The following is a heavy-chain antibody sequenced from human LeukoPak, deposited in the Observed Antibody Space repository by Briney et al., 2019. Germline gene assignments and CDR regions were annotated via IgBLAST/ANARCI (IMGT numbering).Heavy chain of an antibody. D-gene: IGHD3-10*01. J-gene: IGHJ4*02. Sequence: GGSLRLSCAASGFTFSSYDMHWVRQATGKGLEWVSAIGTAGDPYYPGSVKGRFTISRENAKNSLYLQMNSRRAGDTAVYYCARGSSYYGSGSHFDYWGQGTLVTVSS. CDR1: GFTFSSYD. V-gene: IGHV3-13*05. CDR2: IGTAGDP. CDR3: ARGSSYYGSGSHFDY.